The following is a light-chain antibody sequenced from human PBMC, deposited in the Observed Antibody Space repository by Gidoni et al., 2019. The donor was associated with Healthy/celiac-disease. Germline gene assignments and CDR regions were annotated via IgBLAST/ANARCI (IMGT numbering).Light chain of an antibody. CDR2: DAS. CDR1: QSVSSY. J-gene: IGKJ5*01. V-gene: IGKV3-11*01. Sequence: ELVLTQSPATLSFSPGERTTLSCRASQSVSSYLAWYQQKPGQPPRLLIYDASTRATGIPARFSGSGSGSDCTLTISSLEPEDFAVYYCQQRSNWPPKVTFGQGTRLEIK. CDR3: QQRSNWPPKVT.